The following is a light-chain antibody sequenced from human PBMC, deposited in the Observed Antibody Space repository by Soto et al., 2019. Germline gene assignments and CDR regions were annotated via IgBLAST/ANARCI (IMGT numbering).Light chain of an antibody. V-gene: IGLV2-11*01. CDR1: SSDVGGSNF. CDR3: CSYAGNSLWV. J-gene: IGLJ3*02. Sequence: QSALTQPRSVSGSPGQSVTISCTGSSSDVGGSNFVSWYQQHPVKAPKLVIYDVTKRPSGVPDPFSGSKSGNTASLTISGLQAEDEADYYCCSYAGNSLWVFGGGTKLTVL. CDR2: DVT.